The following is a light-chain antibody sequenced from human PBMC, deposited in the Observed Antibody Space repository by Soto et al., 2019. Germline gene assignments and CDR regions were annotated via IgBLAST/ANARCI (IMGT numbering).Light chain of an antibody. CDR2: AAS. V-gene: IGKV1-8*01. CDR3: QQYYSYPLA. CDR1: QTISSW. J-gene: IGKJ4*01. Sequence: IRMTQSPSSFSASIGDRVTITCRASQTISSWLAWYQQKPGKAPKLLIYAASTLQSGVPSRFSGSGSGTEFTLTISCLQSEDFATYYCQQYYSYPLAFGEGTKVDIK.